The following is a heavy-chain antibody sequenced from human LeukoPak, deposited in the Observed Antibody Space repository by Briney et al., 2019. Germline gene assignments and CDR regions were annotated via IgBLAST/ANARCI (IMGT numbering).Heavy chain of an antibody. D-gene: IGHD3-3*01. Sequence: GGSLRLSCAASGFTFSSYWMSWVRQAPGKGLEWVANIKQDGSEKYYVDSVKGRFTISRDNAKNSLYLQMNSLRAEDTAVYYCARDRKPYYDFWSGYYNTDYYYYMDVWGKGTTVTVSS. V-gene: IGHV3-7*01. CDR3: ARDRKPYYDFWSGYYNTDYYYYMDV. J-gene: IGHJ6*03. CDR2: IKQDGSEK. CDR1: GFTFSSYW.